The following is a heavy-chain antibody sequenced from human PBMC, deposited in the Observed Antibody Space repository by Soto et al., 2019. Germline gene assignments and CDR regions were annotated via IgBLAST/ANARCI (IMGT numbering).Heavy chain of an antibody. CDR2: IYYSGST. V-gene: IGHV4-59*08. Sequence: SETLRLTCTVSGGSIRSYYWSWIRQPPGKGLEWIGYIYYSGSTNYNPSLKSRVTISVDTSKNQFSLKLSSVTAADTAVYYCARRYGYSFDYWGQGTLVTVSS. J-gene: IGHJ4*02. CDR1: GGSIRSYY. CDR3: ARRYGYSFDY. D-gene: IGHD1-1*01.